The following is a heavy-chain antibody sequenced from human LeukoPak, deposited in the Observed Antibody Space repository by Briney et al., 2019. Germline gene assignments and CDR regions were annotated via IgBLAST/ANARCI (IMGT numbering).Heavy chain of an antibody. CDR3: ANLKSWLLLSAAFDI. Sequence: GGSLRLSCAASGFTFDDYGMSWVRQAPGKGLEWVSGISWNGGSTVYADSVKGRFTISRDNSKNTLYLQMNSLRAEDTAVYYCANLKSWLLLSAAFDIWGQGTMVAVSS. CDR1: GFTFDDYG. CDR2: ISWNGGST. V-gene: IGHV3-20*04. J-gene: IGHJ3*02. D-gene: IGHD3-9*01.